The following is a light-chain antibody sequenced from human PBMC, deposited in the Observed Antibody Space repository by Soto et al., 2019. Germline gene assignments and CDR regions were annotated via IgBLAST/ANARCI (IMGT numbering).Light chain of an antibody. CDR2: AAS. Sequence: XSXXASVGDRVTXTXRASXXXXXXLNWYQQKPGKAPKLLIYAASSLQSGVXSXXXXXXXXXXXTXTISSLQPEDFATYYCQQSYSTPLTFGGGTKVEIK. V-gene: IGKV1-39*01. J-gene: IGKJ4*01. CDR3: QQSYSTPLT. CDR1: XXXXXX.